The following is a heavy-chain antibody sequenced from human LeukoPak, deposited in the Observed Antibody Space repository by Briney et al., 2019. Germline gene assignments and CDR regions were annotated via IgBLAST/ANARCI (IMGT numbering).Heavy chain of an antibody. V-gene: IGHV4-59*04. J-gene: IGHJ6*02. Sequence: SETLSLTCTVSGGSISSYYWSWIRQPPGKGLEWIGYIYYSGSTYYNPSLKSRVTISVDTSKNQFSLKLSSVTAADTAVYYCARLFGDCSSTSCYRYYYGMDVWGQGTTVTVSS. CDR2: IYYSGST. D-gene: IGHD2-2*02. CDR3: ARLFGDCSSTSCYRYYYGMDV. CDR1: GGSISSYY.